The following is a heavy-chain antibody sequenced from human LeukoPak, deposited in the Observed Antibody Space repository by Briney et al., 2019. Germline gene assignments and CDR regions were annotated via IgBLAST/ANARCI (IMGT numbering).Heavy chain of an antibody. D-gene: IGHD2-2*01. J-gene: IGHJ3*02. Sequence: GGSLRLSCAASGLTFGTYWMHWVRQAPGKGLVWVSRIDSDGSSTSYADSVKGRFTISRDNSKNTLYLQMNSLRAEDTAVYYCAKYLGYRGRDAFDIWGQGTMVTVSS. CDR3: AKYLGYRGRDAFDI. V-gene: IGHV3-74*01. CDR1: GLTFGTYW. CDR2: IDSDGSST.